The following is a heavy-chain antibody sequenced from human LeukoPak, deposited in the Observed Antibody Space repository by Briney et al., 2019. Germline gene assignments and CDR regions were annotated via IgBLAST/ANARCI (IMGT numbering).Heavy chain of an antibody. Sequence: ASVKVSCKASGGTFSSYAISWVRQAPGQGLEWMGRIIPILGIANYAQKLQGRVTITADKSTSTAYMELSSLRSEDTAVYYCASVRITMVRGDPLGMDVWGQGTTVTVSS. D-gene: IGHD3-10*01. CDR2: IIPILGIA. CDR1: GGTFSSYA. J-gene: IGHJ6*02. CDR3: ASVRITMVRGDPLGMDV. V-gene: IGHV1-69*04.